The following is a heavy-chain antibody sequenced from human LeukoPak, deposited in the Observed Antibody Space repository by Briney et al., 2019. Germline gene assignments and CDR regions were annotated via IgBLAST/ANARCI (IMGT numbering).Heavy chain of an antibody. J-gene: IGHJ4*02. CDR3: ARQGDMTLFDY. V-gene: IGHV4-59*08. Sequence: ASETLSLTCSVSGGSVSSYYWSWIRQPPGKGLEWIGYIYYSGSTNYNPPLKSRVTISVDTSKNQFSLKLSSVTAADTAVYYCARQGDMTLFDYWGQGTLVTVSS. D-gene: IGHD3-16*01. CDR2: IYYSGST. CDR1: GGSVSSYY.